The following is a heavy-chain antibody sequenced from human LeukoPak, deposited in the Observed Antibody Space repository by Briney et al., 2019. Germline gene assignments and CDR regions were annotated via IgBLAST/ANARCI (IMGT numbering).Heavy chain of an antibody. J-gene: IGHJ4*02. D-gene: IGHD3-9*01. CDR3: ARDPNYDILTGYYGGFDY. V-gene: IGHV3-74*01. Sequence: GGSLRLSCAASGFTFSSYWMHWARQAPGKGLVWVSRINTDGSSTTYADSVKGRFTISRDNSKNTLYLQMNSLRAEDTAVYYCARDPNYDILTGYYGGFDYWGQGTLVTVSS. CDR1: GFTFSSYW. CDR2: INTDGSST.